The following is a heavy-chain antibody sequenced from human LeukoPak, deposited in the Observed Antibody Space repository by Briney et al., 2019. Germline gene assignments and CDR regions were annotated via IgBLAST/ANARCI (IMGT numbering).Heavy chain of an antibody. Sequence: PSEPLSLTCTLSGGYISSYYCRWIRQPPEKGLEWIGYIYYSGSTNYNPSLKSRVTISVDTSKNQFSLKLSSVTAADTAVYYCARDRDFWSGYYYYYYMDVWGKGTTVTVSS. V-gene: IGHV4-59*01. D-gene: IGHD3-3*01. CDR1: GGYISSYY. CDR3: ARDRDFWSGYYYYYYMDV. CDR2: IYYSGST. J-gene: IGHJ6*03.